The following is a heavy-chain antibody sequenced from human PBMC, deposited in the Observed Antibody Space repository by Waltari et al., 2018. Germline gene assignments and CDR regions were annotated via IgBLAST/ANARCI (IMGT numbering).Heavy chain of an antibody. J-gene: IGHJ4*02. CDR2: INYSGST. CDR1: GGPISSSRYY. Sequence: QLQLQESGPGLVKPSETLSLTCTVAGGPISSSRYYWGWISQPPGEGLEWIGSINYSGSTYSNPSLKSPVTISVDTSKNQFSLMLTSVTAADSAVYYCASRARLYYFDYWGQGTLVTVSS. CDR3: ASRARLYYFDY. V-gene: IGHV4-39*01.